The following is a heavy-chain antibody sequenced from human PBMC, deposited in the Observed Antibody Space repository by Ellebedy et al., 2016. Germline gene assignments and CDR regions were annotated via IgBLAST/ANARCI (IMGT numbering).Heavy chain of an antibody. CDR3: ARDVHDSSGYFHPLV. CDR2: IWSDGNKK. Sequence: GGSLRLSCAASGFTFSDYAMHWVRQAPGKGLEWVAVIWSDGNKKYYTDSVRGRFTISRDTSENTLYMEMDSLRAEDTAVYYCARDVHDSSGYFHPLVWGQGTLVTVSS. D-gene: IGHD3-22*01. J-gene: IGHJ4*02. CDR1: GFTFSDYA. V-gene: IGHV3-33*01.